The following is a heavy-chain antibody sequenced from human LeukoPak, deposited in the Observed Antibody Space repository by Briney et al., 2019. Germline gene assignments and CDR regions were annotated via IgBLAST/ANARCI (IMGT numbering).Heavy chain of an antibody. CDR1: AFTFRTNI. V-gene: IGHV3-21*01. Sequence: GGSLRLSPAPSAFTFRTNIMNGVRHAPRQGPEWGSSISSSSSYIYYADSVEVRFAISRDNAKNSLYLQMDSLRAEDTAVYYCARDRGADWNLAYWGQGTLVTVSS. CDR2: ISSSSSYI. J-gene: IGHJ4*02. CDR3: ARDRGADWNLAY. D-gene: IGHD3/OR15-3a*01.